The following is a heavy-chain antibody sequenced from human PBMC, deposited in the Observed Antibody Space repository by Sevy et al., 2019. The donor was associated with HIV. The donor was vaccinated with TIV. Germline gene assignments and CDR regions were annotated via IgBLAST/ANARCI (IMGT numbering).Heavy chain of an antibody. CDR1: GFTFSDYY. J-gene: IGHJ3*02. D-gene: IGHD3-22*01. V-gene: IGHV3-11*01. CDR2: ISSSGSTI. CDR3: ARVGVETYYYDSSGAFDI. Sequence: GGSLRLSCAASGFTFSDYYMSWIRQAPGKRLEWVSYISSSGSTIYYADSVKGRFTISRDNAKNSLYLQMNSLRAEDTAVYYCARVGVETYYYDSSGAFDIWGQRTMVTVSS.